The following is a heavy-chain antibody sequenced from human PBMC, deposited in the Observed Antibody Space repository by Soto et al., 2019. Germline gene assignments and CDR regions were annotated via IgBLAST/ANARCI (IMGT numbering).Heavy chain of an antibody. Sequence: PSPTLSLTCAISGDSVSSNTAAWNWIRSSPSRGLEWLGRTYYRSNWRHDYAVSVKSRITVNPDTSKNHFSLQLNSVTPDGTAVYYCARGVAGSGFDLWGQGTLVTVSS. V-gene: IGHV6-1*01. CDR1: GDSVSSNTAA. D-gene: IGHD6-19*01. CDR2: TYYRSNWRH. J-gene: IGHJ4*02. CDR3: ARGVAGSGFDL.